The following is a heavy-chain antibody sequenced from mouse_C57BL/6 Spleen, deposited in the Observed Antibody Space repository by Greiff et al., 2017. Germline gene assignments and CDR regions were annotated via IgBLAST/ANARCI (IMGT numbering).Heavy chain of an antibody. CDR1: GFTFRSYG. V-gene: IGHV5-6*01. CDR2: ISSGGSYT. D-gene: IGHD3-2*02. Sequence: EVQVVESGGDLVKPGGSLKLSCAASGFTFRSYGMSWVRQTPDKRLAWVATISSGGSYTSYPDSVKGRFTISRDNAKNTLYLQMSSLKSEDIAMYYCAREEDSSGYTWFAYWGQGTLVTVSA. J-gene: IGHJ3*01. CDR3: AREEDSSGYTWFAY.